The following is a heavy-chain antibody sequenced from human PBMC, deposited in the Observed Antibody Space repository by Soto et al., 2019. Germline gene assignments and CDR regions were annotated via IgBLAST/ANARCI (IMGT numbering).Heavy chain of an antibody. V-gene: IGHV3-21*01. J-gene: IGHJ3*02. CDR3: VRDYYDTSGYPNTFDM. CDR1: GFTLSRHT. CDR2: IGSRTSDI. Sequence: GGSLRLSCAASGFTLSRHTMNWVRQAPGKGLEWVSFIGSRTSDIYYADSVKGRFTISKDNAKNSLYLDLTRLRAEDTAVYFCVRDYYDTSGYPNTFDMWGQGTMVTVSS. D-gene: IGHD3-22*01.